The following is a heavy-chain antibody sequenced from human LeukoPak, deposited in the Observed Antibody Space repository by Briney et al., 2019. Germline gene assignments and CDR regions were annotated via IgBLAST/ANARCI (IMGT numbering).Heavy chain of an antibody. CDR1: GGTFSSYT. CDR3: ASTGPGDTGYFDY. CDR2: IIPILGIA. J-gene: IGHJ4*02. Sequence: SVKVSCKASGGTFSSYTISWVRQAPGQGLEWMGRIIPILGIANYAQKFQGRVTITADKSTSTAYMELSSLRSEDTAVYYCASTGPGDTGYFDYWGQGTLVTVSS. D-gene: IGHD7-27*01. V-gene: IGHV1-69*02.